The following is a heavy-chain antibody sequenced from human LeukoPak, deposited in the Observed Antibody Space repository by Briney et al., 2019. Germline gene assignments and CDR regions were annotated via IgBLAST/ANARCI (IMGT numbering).Heavy chain of an antibody. CDR1: GYSFTSYY. CDR2: IFPSGGRT. J-gene: IGHJ4*02. V-gene: IGHV1-46*01. D-gene: IGHD3-16*01. Sequence: ASVKVSCKASGYSFTSYYMHWVRQAPQEGLEWMGIIFPSGGRTSYAQKFQGRVTMTRDTSTSTVYMELSSLRSEDTAVYFCAREEDGGTFDYWGQGTLVTVSS. CDR3: AREEDGGTFDY.